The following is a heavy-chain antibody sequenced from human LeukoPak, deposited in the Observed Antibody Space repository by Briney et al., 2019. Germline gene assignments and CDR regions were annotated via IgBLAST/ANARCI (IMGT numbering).Heavy chain of an antibody. CDR3: ARVLYTSGWFGTFAY. J-gene: IGHJ4*02. D-gene: IGHD6-19*01. CDR1: GFTFSSYA. CDR2: ISYDGSKK. V-gene: IGHV3-30-3*01. Sequence: PGGSLRLSCVASGFTFSSYALHWVRQAPGKGLEWVAVISYDGSKKYYADSVKGRFTISRDSSKNTLYLEMSSLRADDTAVYYCARVLYTSGWFGTFAYWGQGTLVTVS.